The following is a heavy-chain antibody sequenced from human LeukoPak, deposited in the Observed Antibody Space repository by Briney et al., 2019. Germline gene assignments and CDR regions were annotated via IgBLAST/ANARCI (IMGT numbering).Heavy chain of an antibody. Sequence: PSETLSLTCTVSGGSISSSSYYWGWIRQPPGKGLEWIGSIYYSGSTYYNPSLKSRVTISVDTSKNQFSLKLSSVAAADTAVYYCASSPIQLWLRRGYYFDYWGQGTLVTVSS. D-gene: IGHD5-18*01. V-gene: IGHV4-39*07. CDR1: GGSISSSSYY. CDR3: ASSPIQLWLRRGYYFDY. CDR2: IYYSGST. J-gene: IGHJ4*02.